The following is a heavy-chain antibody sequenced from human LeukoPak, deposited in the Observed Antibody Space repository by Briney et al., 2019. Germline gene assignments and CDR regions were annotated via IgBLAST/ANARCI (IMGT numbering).Heavy chain of an antibody. CDR2: IKQDGSEK. V-gene: IGHV3-7*01. J-gene: IGHJ5*02. CDR1: GFTFRSYW. Sequence: GGSLRLSCAASGFTFRSYWMSWVRQAPGKGLEWVANIKQDGSEKYYVDSVKGRFTISRDNAKNSLYLQMNSLRAEDTAVYYCARDSYYCSSTSCVWFDPWGQGTLVTVSS. CDR3: ARDSYYCSSTSCVWFDP. D-gene: IGHD2-2*01.